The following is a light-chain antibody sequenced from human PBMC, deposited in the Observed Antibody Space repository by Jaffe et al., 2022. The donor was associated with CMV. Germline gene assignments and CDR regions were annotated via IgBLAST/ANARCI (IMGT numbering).Light chain of an antibody. Sequence: EIVLTQSPGTLSLSPGERATLSCRASQSVSSSYLAWYQQKPGQAPRLLIYGASRRATGIPDRFSGSGSGTDFTVTISRLEPEDFAVYYCQQYDSSAITFGQGTRLEIK. J-gene: IGKJ5*01. V-gene: IGKV3-20*01. CDR1: QSVSSSY. CDR2: GAS. CDR3: QQYDSSAIT.